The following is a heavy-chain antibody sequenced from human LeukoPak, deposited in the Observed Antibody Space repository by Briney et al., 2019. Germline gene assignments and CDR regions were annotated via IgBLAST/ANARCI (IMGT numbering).Heavy chain of an antibody. J-gene: IGHJ4*02. CDR1: GGSFSGHY. D-gene: IGHD5-18*01. CDR3: ARGASGYSYG. Sequence: PSETLSLTCAVFGGSFSGHYWSWIRQPPGKGLEWIGYIYYSGSTNYNPSLKSRVTISIDTSKNQFSLNLSSVTAANTAVYYCARGASGYSYGWGQGTLVTVSS. CDR2: IYYSGST. V-gene: IGHV4-59*11.